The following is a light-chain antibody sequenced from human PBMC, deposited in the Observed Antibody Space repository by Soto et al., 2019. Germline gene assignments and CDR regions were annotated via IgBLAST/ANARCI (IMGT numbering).Light chain of an antibody. CDR1: SSNIGAGYD. J-gene: IGLJ1*01. CDR2: GNS. Sequence: QSVLTQPPSVSGAPGLRVTISCTGSSSNIGAGYDVHWYQQLPGTAPKLLIYGNSNRPSGVPDRFSGSKSGTSASLAITGLQAEDEADYYCQSYDSSLSGFYVFGTGTKVTVL. CDR3: QSYDSSLSGFYV. V-gene: IGLV1-40*01.